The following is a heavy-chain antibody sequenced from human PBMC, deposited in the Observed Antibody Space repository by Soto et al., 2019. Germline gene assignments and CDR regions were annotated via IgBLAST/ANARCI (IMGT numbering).Heavy chain of an antibody. J-gene: IGHJ5*01. D-gene: IGHD3-3*01. CDR2: VSFDGSHK. Sequence: QVQLVQSGGGVVQPGGSLRLSRAASGFTFSSYAIHWVRQAPGKGLEWVADVSFDGSHKTYAVPVRGRFTISRDNSKKTVYLQMNSLRAEDTALYYCAKLGDAVSGYFDFWGQGTQVAVSS. CDR1: GFTFSSYA. V-gene: IGHV3-30*18. CDR3: AKLGDAVSGYFDF.